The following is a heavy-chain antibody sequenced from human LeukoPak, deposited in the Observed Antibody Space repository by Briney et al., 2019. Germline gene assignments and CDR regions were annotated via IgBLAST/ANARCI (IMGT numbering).Heavy chain of an antibody. CDR2: IYYSGRT. J-gene: IGHJ4*02. CDR1: GGSISNNNYY. V-gene: IGHV4-39*07. Sequence: PSETLSLTCTVSGGSISNNNYYWGWLRQPPGKGLEWIGSIYYSGRTYYNPSLKSRVTISVDTSENQFSLKLSSVTAADTALYYCARDYGDWYYFDYWGQGTLVTVSS. D-gene: IGHD4-17*01. CDR3: ARDYGDWYYFDY.